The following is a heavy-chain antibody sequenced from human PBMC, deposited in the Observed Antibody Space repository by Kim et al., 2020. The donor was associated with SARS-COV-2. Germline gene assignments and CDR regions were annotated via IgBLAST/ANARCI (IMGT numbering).Heavy chain of an antibody. CDR1: GGTFSSYA. Sequence: SVKVSCKASGGTFSSYAISWVRQAPGQGLEWMGGIIPIFGTANYAQKFQGRVTITADKSTSTAYMELSSLRSEDTAVYYCARDLNYDILTGYYFSSRDLKSWFDPWGQGTLVTVSS. CDR2: IIPIFGTA. D-gene: IGHD3-9*01. V-gene: IGHV1-69*06. J-gene: IGHJ5*02. CDR3: ARDLNYDILTGYYFSSRDLKSWFDP.